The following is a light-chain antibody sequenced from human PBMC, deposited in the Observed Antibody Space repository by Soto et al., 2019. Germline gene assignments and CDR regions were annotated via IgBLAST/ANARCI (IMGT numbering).Light chain of an antibody. J-gene: IGKJ4*01. CDR3: HQSYNTPLT. Sequence: DIQMTQSPSSLSASVGDRVTIACRASQNITTFLNWYHQKSGKAPSLLIYSASSLQSGVSPSFSGSGSGTDLTLTIASLQPEDFAAYFGHQSYNTPLTFGGGTKVEIK. CDR2: SAS. CDR1: QNITTF. V-gene: IGKV1-39*01.